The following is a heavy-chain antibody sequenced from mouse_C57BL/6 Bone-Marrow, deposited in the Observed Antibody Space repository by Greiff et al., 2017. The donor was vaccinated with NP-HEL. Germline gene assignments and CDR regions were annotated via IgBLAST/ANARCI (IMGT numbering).Heavy chain of an antibody. V-gene: IGHV5-6*01. CDR2: ISSGGSYT. CDR3: AGPYYYGSSLFAY. J-gene: IGHJ3*01. D-gene: IGHD1-1*01. CDR1: GFTFSSYG. Sequence: EVQLKESGGDLVKPGGSLKLSCAASGFTFSSYGMSWVRQTPDKRLEWVATISSGGSYTYYPDSVKGRFTISRDNAKNTLYLQMSSLKSEDTAMYYCAGPYYYGSSLFAYWGQGTLVTVSA.